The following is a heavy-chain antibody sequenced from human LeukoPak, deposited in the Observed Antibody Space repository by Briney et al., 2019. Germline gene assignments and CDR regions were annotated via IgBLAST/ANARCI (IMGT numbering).Heavy chain of an antibody. CDR1: GFTFSGYA. V-gene: IGHV3-64*02. CDR3: ARVGPIGCSGGSCYYDY. D-gene: IGHD2-15*01. CDR2: ISSNGGST. J-gene: IGHJ4*02. Sequence: GGSLRLSCAASGFTFSGYAMHWVRQAPGKGLEYVSAISSNGGSTYYADSVKGRFTISRDNSKNTLYLQMGSLRADDLAVYYCARVGPIGCSGGSCYYDYWGQGTLVTVSS.